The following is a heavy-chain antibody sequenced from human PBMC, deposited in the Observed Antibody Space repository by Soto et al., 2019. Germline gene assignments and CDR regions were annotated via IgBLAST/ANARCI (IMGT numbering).Heavy chain of an antibody. J-gene: IGHJ3*02. CDR2: IVVGSGNT. CDR1: GFTFTSSA. Sequence: SVKVSCKASGFTFTSSAVQWVRQARGQRLEWIGWIVVGSGNTNYAQKFQERVTITRDMSTSTAYMELSSLRSEDTAVYYCAADPGDSSCYPQRATFDIWGQGTMVTVSS. V-gene: IGHV1-58*01. CDR3: AADPGDSSCYPQRATFDI. D-gene: IGHD3-22*01.